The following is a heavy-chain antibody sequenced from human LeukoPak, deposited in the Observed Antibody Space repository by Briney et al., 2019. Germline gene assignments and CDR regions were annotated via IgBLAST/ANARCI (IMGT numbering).Heavy chain of an antibody. J-gene: IGHJ4*02. V-gene: IGHV4-39*01. Sequence: SETLSLTCTVSGGSISSSNSYWAWIRQPPGKGLEWIGKIYYTGTTYYNPSLRSRVTISVDTSNDQLSLRLSSVTAADTAVYYCARLSSSGWSLYCFDYWGQGTLVTVSS. CDR2: IYYTGTT. CDR1: GGSISSSNSY. CDR3: ARLSSSGWSLYCFDY. D-gene: IGHD6-19*01.